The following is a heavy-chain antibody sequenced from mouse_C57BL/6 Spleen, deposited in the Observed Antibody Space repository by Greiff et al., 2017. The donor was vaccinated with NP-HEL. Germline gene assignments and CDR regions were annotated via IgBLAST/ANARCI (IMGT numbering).Heavy chain of an antibody. D-gene: IGHD1-1*01. V-gene: IGHV5-17*01. J-gene: IGHJ2*01. CDR1: GFTFSDYG. CDR2: ISSGSSTI. CDR3: ARGFITTVVFDY. Sequence: EVMLVESGGGLVKPGGSLKLSCAASGFTFSDYGMHWVRQAPEKGLEWVAYISSGSSTIYYADTVKCRFTISRDNAKNTLFLQMTSLRSEDTAMYYCARGFITTVVFDYWGQGTTLTVSS.